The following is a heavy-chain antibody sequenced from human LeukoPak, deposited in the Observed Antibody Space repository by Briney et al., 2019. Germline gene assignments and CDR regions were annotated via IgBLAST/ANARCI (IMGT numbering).Heavy chain of an antibody. CDR1: GGSISSGNYY. Sequence: SETLSLTRTVSGGSISSGNYYWSWIRQPAGKGLEWIGYIYTSGSTNYIPSLKSRVTMSVDTSKNEFSLKLNSVTAADTAVYYCARVSLSYSNGGGGGVDYWGQGTLVTVSS. CDR3: ARVSLSYSNGGGGGVDY. CDR2: IYTSGST. D-gene: IGHD3-22*01. V-gene: IGHV4-61*09. J-gene: IGHJ4*02.